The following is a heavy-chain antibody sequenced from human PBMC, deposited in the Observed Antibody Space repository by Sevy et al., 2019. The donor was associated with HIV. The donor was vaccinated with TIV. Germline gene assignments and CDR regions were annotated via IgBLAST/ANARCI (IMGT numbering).Heavy chain of an antibody. V-gene: IGHV4-59*01. J-gene: IGHJ5*02. D-gene: IGHD3-3*01. Sequence: SETLSLTCTVSGGSISSYYWSWIRQPPGKGLEWIGYIYYSGSTNYNPSLKSRVTMSVDTSKNHFSLKLSSVTAADTAVYYCARLNPVPVGVLFLEWLFFDPWGLGTLVTVSS. CDR3: ARLNPVPVGVLFLEWLFFDP. CDR1: GGSISSYY. CDR2: IYYSGST.